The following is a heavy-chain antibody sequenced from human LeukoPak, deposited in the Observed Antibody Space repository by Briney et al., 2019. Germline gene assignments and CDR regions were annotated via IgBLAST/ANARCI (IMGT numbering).Heavy chain of an antibody. D-gene: IGHD4-17*01. CDR1: GGSISSYY. CDR3: ARDVATVTGDDAFDI. CDR2: IYTSGST. J-gene: IGHJ3*02. V-gene: IGHV4-4*07. Sequence: SETLSLTCTVSGGSISSYYWSWLRQPAGKGLEGIGRIYTSGSTNYNPSLKSRVTISVDTSKNQFPLKLSSVTAADTAVYYCARDVATVTGDDAFDIWGQGTMVTVSS.